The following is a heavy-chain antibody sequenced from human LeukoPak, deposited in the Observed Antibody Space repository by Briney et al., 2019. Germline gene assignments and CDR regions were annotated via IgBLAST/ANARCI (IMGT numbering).Heavy chain of an antibody. V-gene: IGHV5-51*01. J-gene: IGHJ4*02. CDR2: IYPSDSDT. Sequence: GESLKISCKGSGYSFTNYWIGWVRQMPGKGLEWMGIIYPSDSDTRYSPSFQGQVTISADKSIRTAYLQWSSLKASDTAIYYCARPATGTGGGFDYWGQGTLVTVSS. CDR3: ARPATGTGGGFDY. D-gene: IGHD6-13*01. CDR1: GYSFTNYW.